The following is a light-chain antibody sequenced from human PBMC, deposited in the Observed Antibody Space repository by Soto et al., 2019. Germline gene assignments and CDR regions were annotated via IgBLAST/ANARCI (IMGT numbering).Light chain of an antibody. Sequence: DIQMTQSPSSLSASVGDRVTIACQASQDIINYLNWYQQKPGKAPKLLIYDASNLEIGVPSRFSGSGSGTDFTFTISSLQPEDIATYYCQQYANLPFTFGPGTKVDIK. CDR1: QDIINY. CDR2: DAS. CDR3: QQYANLPFT. V-gene: IGKV1-33*01. J-gene: IGKJ3*01.